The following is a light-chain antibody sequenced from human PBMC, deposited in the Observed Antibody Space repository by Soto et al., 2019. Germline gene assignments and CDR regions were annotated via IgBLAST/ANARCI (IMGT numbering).Light chain of an antibody. CDR1: QAVNNY. CDR2: AAS. Sequence: DIQMTQSPSSLSASVGDRVTITCRASQAVNNYLAWYQQKPGRAPKLLIYAASTLQSGVPSRFSGGGSGTDFTLTISSLQPDDVATYYCQKYNNGPPATFGPGTKV. CDR3: QKYNNGPPAT. V-gene: IGKV1-27*01. J-gene: IGKJ3*01.